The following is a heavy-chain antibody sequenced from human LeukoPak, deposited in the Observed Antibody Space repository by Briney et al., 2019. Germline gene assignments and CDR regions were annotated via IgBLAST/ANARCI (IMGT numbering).Heavy chain of an antibody. Sequence: ASETLSLTCTVSGDSISTSSYYWGWIRQPPGKGLEWLGSIYYSGSTNYNPSLKSRVTISVDTSKNQFSLKLSSVTAADTAVYYCARGLDFYYDFWSGHRNNYFDYWGQGTLVTVSS. V-gene: IGHV4-39*07. J-gene: IGHJ4*02. CDR1: GDSISTSSYY. D-gene: IGHD3-3*01. CDR2: IYYSGST. CDR3: ARGLDFYYDFWSGHRNNYFDY.